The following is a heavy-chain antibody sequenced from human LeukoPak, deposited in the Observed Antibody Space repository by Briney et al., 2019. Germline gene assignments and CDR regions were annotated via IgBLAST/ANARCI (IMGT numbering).Heavy chain of an antibody. V-gene: IGHV3-21*01. CDR2: ISSSSSYI. CDR1: GFTFSSYW. D-gene: IGHD3-9*01. CDR3: ARDPPRDYDILTGLPFDP. Sequence: PGGSLRLSCAASGFTFSSYWMGWVRQAPGKGLEWISSISSSSSYIYYADSVKGRFTISRDNAKNSLYLQMNSLRAEDTAVYYCARDPPRDYDILTGLPFDPWGQGTLVTVSS. J-gene: IGHJ5*02.